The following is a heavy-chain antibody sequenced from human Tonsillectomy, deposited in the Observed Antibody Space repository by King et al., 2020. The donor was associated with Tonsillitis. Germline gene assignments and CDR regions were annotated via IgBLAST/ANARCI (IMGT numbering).Heavy chain of an antibody. CDR2: ISGSGGST. Sequence: VQLVESGGGLVQPGGSLRLSCAASGFTFSSYAMSWVRQAPGKGLGWGSAISGSGGSTYYADSVKGRFTISRDNSKNTLYLQMNSLRAEDTAVYYCAKGGCSSTSCYYDCDYWGQGTLVTVSS. D-gene: IGHD2-2*01. CDR3: AKGGCSSTSCYYDCDY. CDR1: GFTFSSYA. J-gene: IGHJ4*02. V-gene: IGHV3-23*04.